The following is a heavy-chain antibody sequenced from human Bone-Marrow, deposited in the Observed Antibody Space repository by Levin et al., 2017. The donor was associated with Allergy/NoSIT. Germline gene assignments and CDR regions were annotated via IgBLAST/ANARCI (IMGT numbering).Heavy chain of an antibody. J-gene: IGHJ4*01. D-gene: IGHD2-2*02. CDR1: GDSISTGSHY. CDR3: ARDGGTIPVAGPFDF. CDR2: VYTSGTA. Sequence: NPSETLSLTCTVSGDSISTGSHYWSWIRQSAGKGLEWIGRVYTSGTATYNPSLKSRATISVDPSRNQFGLKVTSVTAADTAVYYCARDGGTIPVAGPFDFWGHGTLVTVSS. V-gene: IGHV4-61*02.